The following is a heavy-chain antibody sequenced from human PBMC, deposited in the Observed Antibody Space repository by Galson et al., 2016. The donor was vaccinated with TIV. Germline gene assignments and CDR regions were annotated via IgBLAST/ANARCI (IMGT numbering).Heavy chain of an antibody. Sequence: SLRLSCAASGFAFSSYTMHWVRQAPGKGLEWVAVISYDGTYKNYADSVKGRFSISSDNSKNTLYLQMNSLRAEDTTVFYCVSDRGNYYGFEYCGQGTLVTFSS. CDR1: GFAFSSYT. V-gene: IGHV3-30*04. D-gene: IGHD1-26*01. CDR3: VSDRGNYYGFEY. CDR2: ISYDGTYK. J-gene: IGHJ4*02.